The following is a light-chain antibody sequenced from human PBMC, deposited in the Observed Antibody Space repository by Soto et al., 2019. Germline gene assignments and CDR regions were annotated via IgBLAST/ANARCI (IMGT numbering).Light chain of an antibody. Sequence: DIQMTQSPSALSASVGDRVPITCRASQTIRSGLAWYQQKPGKAPKLLIYDASTLESGVQSRFSGSGSGTDFTLTISSLQPDDFATYYCQQYNTYSTFGQGTRLEIK. CDR3: QQYNTYST. CDR1: QTIRSG. J-gene: IGKJ5*01. CDR2: DAS. V-gene: IGKV1-5*01.